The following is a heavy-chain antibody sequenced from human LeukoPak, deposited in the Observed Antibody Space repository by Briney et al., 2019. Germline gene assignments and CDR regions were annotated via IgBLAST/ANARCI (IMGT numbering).Heavy chain of an antibody. CDR1: GYTFIGYY. V-gene: IGHV1-2*02. CDR2: LNPNSGGT. J-gene: IGHJ6*03. CDR3: ARDRGGGKYHYHMDV. Sequence: ASVKVSCKASGYTFIGYYMFWVRQAPGQGLEWMGWLNPNSGGTNYAQKFQGRVTMTRDTSINTAYMELSSLRSDDTAVYYCARDRGGGKYHYHMDVWGKGTMVTVSS. D-gene: IGHD3-16*01.